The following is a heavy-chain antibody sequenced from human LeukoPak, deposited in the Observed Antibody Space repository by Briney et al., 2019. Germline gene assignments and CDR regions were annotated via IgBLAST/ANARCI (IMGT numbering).Heavy chain of an antibody. D-gene: IGHD2-15*01. J-gene: IGHJ4*02. CDR1: GGSISSYY. Sequence: SETLPLTCTVSGGSISSYYWTWIRQPAGRGLEWIGRIYSSGSTDYNPSLKSRITMSLDTSKNQFSLKLRSVTAADTAVYYCARVYCSGGNCYHFDHWGQGTLVTVSS. CDR2: IYSSGST. V-gene: IGHV4-4*07. CDR3: ARVYCSGGNCYHFDH.